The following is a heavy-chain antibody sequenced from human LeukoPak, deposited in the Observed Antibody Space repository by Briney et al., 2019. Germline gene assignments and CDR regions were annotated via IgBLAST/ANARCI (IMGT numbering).Heavy chain of an antibody. CDR2: IYYSGST. V-gene: IGHV4-59*08. CDR1: GGSISSYY. Sequence: PSETLSLTCTVSGGSISSYYWSWIRQPPGKGLEWIGYIYYSGSTNYNPSLKSRVTISVDTSKNQFSLKLSSVTAADTAVYYCARLDGYCSGGSCYSVSFVDPWGQGTLVTVSS. CDR3: ARLDGYCSGGSCYSVSFVDP. D-gene: IGHD2-15*01. J-gene: IGHJ5*02.